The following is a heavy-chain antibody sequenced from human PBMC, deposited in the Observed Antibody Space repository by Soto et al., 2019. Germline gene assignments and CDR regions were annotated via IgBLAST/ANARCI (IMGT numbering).Heavy chain of an antibody. D-gene: IGHD2-2*01. CDR3: ARYPGYCSSTSCPGYWFDP. CDR1: GFTFSSYS. J-gene: IGHJ5*02. Sequence: GSLRLSCSASGFTFSSYSMNWVRQAPGKGLEWVSSISSSSSYIYYADSVKGRFTISRDNAKNSLYLQMNSLRAEDTAVYYCARYPGYCSSTSCPGYWFDPWGQGTLVTAPQ. V-gene: IGHV3-21*01. CDR2: ISSSSSYI.